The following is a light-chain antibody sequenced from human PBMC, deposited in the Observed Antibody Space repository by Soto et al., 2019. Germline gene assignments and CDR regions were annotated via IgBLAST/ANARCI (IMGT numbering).Light chain of an antibody. CDR2: GAS. CDR3: QHYGSSPRT. V-gene: IGKV3-20*01. J-gene: IGKJ1*01. CDR1: QSVSSSY. Sequence: IVLTQSPGTLSLSPGERATLSCRASQSVSSSYLAWHQQKPGQAPRLLFYGASSRATGIPDRFSGSGSVTVFTLSIGELDAEYFAVYWWQHYGSSPRTCGQGTKVEIK.